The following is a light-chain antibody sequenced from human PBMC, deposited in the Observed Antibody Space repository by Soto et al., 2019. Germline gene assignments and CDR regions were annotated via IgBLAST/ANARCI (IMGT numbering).Light chain of an antibody. CDR3: QQYNRYSLT. J-gene: IGKJ5*01. V-gene: IGKV1-5*01. Sequence: GERGTDSGRASQNINNWIAWYQQKPGKAPKFLIYDASTLESGVPSRFSGSGFGTEFSLTISSLQPDDFGSYYCQQYNRYSLTSGQGTRLAIK. CDR2: DAS. CDR1: QNINNW.